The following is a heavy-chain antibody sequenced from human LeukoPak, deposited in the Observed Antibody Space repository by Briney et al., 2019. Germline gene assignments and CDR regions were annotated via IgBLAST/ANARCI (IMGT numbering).Heavy chain of an antibody. CDR1: GFTFSSYA. V-gene: IGHV3-30*04. Sequence: PGGSLRLSCAASGFTFSSYAMHWVRQAPGKGLEWVAVISYDGSNKYYADSVKGRFTISRDNSKNTLYLQMNSLRAEDTAVYYCARDPDHDYGRNSGRLGGDYWGQGTLVTVSS. D-gene: IGHD4-23*01. CDR3: ARDPDHDYGRNSGRLGGDY. J-gene: IGHJ4*02. CDR2: ISYDGSNK.